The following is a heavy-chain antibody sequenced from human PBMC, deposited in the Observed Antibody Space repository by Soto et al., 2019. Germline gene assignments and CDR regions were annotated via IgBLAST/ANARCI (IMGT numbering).Heavy chain of an antibody. CDR2: ISGSGGST. Sequence: PGGSLRLSCAASGFTFSSYAMSWVRQAPGKGLEWVSAISGSGGSTYYADSVKGRFTISRDNSKNTLYLQMNSLRAEDTAVYYCAKVFWSGPLSGAFDYWGQGTLVTVSS. CDR3: AKVFWSGPLSGAFDY. J-gene: IGHJ4*02. CDR1: GFTFSSYA. V-gene: IGHV3-23*01. D-gene: IGHD3-3*01.